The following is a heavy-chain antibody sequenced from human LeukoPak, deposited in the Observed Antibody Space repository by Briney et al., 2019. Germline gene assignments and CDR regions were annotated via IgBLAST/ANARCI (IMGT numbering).Heavy chain of an antibody. CDR3: AKYDYSNSGGSYYMDV. Sequence: PGGSLRLSCAASGFTFSSYGMHWVRQAPGKGLEWVSSISSSSSYIYYADSVKGRFTISRDNAKNSLYLQMNSLRPEDTAVYYCAKYDYSNSGGSYYMDVWGKGTTVTVSS. J-gene: IGHJ6*03. CDR1: GFTFSSYG. CDR2: ISSSSSYI. D-gene: IGHD4-11*01. V-gene: IGHV3-21*04.